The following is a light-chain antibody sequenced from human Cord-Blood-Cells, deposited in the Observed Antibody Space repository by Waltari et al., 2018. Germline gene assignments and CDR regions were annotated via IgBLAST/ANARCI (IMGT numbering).Light chain of an antibody. CDR3: NSRDSSGNHVV. CDR2: GKS. J-gene: IGLJ2*01. V-gene: IGLV3-19*01. CDR1: SLRSYY. Sequence: SSELTQDPAVSVALGQPVGITCKRDSLRSYYASWYQQKPGQAPVLVIYGKSTRPSGIPDRFSGSSSGNTASLTITGAQAEDEADYYCNSRDSSGNHVVFGGGTKLTVL.